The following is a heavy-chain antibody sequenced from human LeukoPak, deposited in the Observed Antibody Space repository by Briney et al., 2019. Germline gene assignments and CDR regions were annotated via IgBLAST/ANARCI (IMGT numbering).Heavy chain of an antibody. Sequence: PSETLSLTCAVYGGSFSSYYWSWIRQPPGKGLEWIGYIYYSGSTNYNPSLKSRVTISVDTSKNQFSLKLSSVTAADTAVYYCARTPGSGSYHFDLWGRGTLVTVSS. CDR2: IYYSGST. CDR3: ARTPGSGSYHFDL. J-gene: IGHJ2*01. CDR1: GGSFSSYY. D-gene: IGHD3-10*01. V-gene: IGHV4-59*01.